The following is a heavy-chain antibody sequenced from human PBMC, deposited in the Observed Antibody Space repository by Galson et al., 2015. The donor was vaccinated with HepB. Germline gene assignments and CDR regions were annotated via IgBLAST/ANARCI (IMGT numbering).Heavy chain of an antibody. CDR2: IIPIFGTT. CDR1: GGTFSSYA. Sequence: SVKVSCKASGGTFSSYAISWVRQAPGQGLEWMGGIIPIFGTTNYAQKFQGRVTITADESTSTAYMELSSLRSEDTAVYYCARAAVGAAAPPYYWGQGTLVTVSS. V-gene: IGHV1-69*13. CDR3: ARAAVGAAAPPYY. J-gene: IGHJ4*02. D-gene: IGHD1-26*01.